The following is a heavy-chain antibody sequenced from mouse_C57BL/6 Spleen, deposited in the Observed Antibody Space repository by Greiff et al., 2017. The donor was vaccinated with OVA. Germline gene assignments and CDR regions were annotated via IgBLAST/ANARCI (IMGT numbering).Heavy chain of an antibody. V-gene: IGHV1-64*01. CDR3: ANYGSSYWFAY. D-gene: IGHD1-1*01. J-gene: IGHJ3*01. Sequence: VQLQQSGAELVKPGASVKLSCKASGYTFTSYWMHWVKQRPGQGLEWIGMIHPNSGSTNYNEKFKSKATLTVDKSSSTAYMQLSSLTSEDSAVYYCANYGSSYWFAYWGQGTLVTVSA. CDR1: GYTFTSYW. CDR2: IHPNSGST.